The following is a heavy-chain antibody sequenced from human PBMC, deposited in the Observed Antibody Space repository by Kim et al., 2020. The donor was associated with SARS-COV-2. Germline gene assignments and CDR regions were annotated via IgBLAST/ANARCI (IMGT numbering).Heavy chain of an antibody. D-gene: IGHD3-3*01. J-gene: IGHJ3*02. CDR3: ARDLSPSGPNAFDI. V-gene: IGHV1-46*01. Sequence: AQKVQGRVTMTRDPSTSTVYMELSSLRSEDTAVYYCARDLSPSGPNAFDIWGQGTMVTVSS.